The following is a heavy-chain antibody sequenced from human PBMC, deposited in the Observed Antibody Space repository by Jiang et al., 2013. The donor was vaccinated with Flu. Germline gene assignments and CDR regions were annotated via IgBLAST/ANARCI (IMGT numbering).Heavy chain of an antibody. CDR2: TYYRSKWYN. J-gene: IGHJ6*02. V-gene: IGHV6-1*01. CDR3: TRGRYYAMDV. Sequence: RQSPSRGLEWLGRTYYRSKWYNEYGLSVKSRIIVNPDTSKNQFSLQLNSVTPEDTAVYYCTRGRYYAMDVWGQGTAVTVSS.